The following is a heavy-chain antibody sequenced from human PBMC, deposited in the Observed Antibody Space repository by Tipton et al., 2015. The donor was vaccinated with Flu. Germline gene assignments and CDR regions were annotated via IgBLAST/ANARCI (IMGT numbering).Heavy chain of an antibody. CDR2: IFHTGST. V-gene: IGHV4-38-2*02. D-gene: IGHD5-18*01. J-gene: IGHJ4*02. Sequence: GLVKPSDTLSLICTVSGYSISSRYYWGWIRQSPGKGLEWIGNIFHTGSTYHNPSLKSRVTISVDTSKNQFSLKVFSVTAADTAVYYCAKDGESGGYSYNLDFWGQGTLVTVSS. CDR1: GYSISSRYY. CDR3: AKDGESGGYSYNLDF.